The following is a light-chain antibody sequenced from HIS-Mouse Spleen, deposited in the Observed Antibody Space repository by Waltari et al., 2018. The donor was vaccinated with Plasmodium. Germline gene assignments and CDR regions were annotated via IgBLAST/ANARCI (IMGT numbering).Light chain of an antibody. V-gene: IGKV1-33*01. J-gene: IGKJ2*01. CDR1: QDISNY. Sequence: DIQMTQSPSSLSASVGDRVTITYPASQDISNYLNWYQQQPGKAPKCLIYDEYNLETGVPSRCSGSGSGTEFTFTISSLQPEDIATYYCQQYDNLPYTFGQGTKREIK. CDR2: DEY. CDR3: QQYDNLPYT.